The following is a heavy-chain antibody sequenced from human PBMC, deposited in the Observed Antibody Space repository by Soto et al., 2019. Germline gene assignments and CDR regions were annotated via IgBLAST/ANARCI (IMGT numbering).Heavy chain of an antibody. Sequence: ESGGGVVQPGRSLRLSCAASGFTFSSYGMHWVRQAPGKGLEWVAVISYDGSNKYYADSVKGRFTISRDNSKNTLYLQMNSLRAEDTAVYYCARERPYSSSSYPDFDYWGQGTLVTVSS. J-gene: IGHJ4*02. CDR3: ARERPYSSSSYPDFDY. CDR2: ISYDGSNK. CDR1: GFTFSSYG. V-gene: IGHV3-30*03. D-gene: IGHD6-13*01.